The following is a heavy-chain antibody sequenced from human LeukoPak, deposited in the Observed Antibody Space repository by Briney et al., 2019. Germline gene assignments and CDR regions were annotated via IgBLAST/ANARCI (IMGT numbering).Heavy chain of an antibody. D-gene: IGHD6-19*01. CDR1: GGSISSSSHY. J-gene: IGHJ4*02. V-gene: IGHV4-39*01. CDR2: IYFSGST. CDR3: ARHQWLGPFDS. Sequence: SETLSLTCTVFGGSISSSSHYWGWIRQPPGEGLEWIGSIYFSGSTYYSPSLKSRVTISVDPPTNQFSLKLSSVTAADTAVYFCARHQWLGPFDSWGQGTLVTVSS.